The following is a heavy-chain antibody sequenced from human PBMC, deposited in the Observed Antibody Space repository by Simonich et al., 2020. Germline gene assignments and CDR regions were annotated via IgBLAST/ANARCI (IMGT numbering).Heavy chain of an antibody. V-gene: IGHV1-18*01. D-gene: IGHD2-15*01. CDR1: GYTFTSYG. CDR3: ARASRGTWWYYYFDY. Sequence: QVQLVQSGAEVKKPGASVKVSCKASGYTFTSYGISWGRQAHGQGLEWMGWIIAYNGNTTYAQKLQGRVTMTTDTSTSTAYMELRSLRSDDTAVYYCARASRGTWWYYYFDYWGQGTLVTVSS. J-gene: IGHJ4*02. CDR2: IIAYNGNT.